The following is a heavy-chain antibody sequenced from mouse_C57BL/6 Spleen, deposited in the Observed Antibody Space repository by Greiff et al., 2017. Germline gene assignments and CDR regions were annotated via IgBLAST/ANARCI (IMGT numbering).Heavy chain of an antibody. CDR1: GYTFTEYT. D-gene: IGHD2-4*01. CDR3: ARHEQGAYDYDEWVAY. CDR2: FYPGSGSI. J-gene: IGHJ3*01. Sequence: QVQLQQSGAELVKPGASVKLSCKASGYTFTEYTIHWVKQRSGQGLEWIGWFYPGSGSIKYNEKFKDKATLTADKSSSTVYMELSRLTSEGSAVYFCARHEQGAYDYDEWVAYWGQGTLVTVSA. V-gene: IGHV1-62-2*01.